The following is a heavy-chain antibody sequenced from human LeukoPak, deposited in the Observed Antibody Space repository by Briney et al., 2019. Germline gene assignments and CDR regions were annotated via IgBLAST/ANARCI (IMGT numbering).Heavy chain of an antibody. CDR3: ARDVVTVTHFDY. D-gene: IGHD4-17*01. Sequence: SETLSLTCTVSGGSISSSGYYWSWIRQRPGKGLEWVGYIYYNGNTYYNPSLKSRIAISVDTSENQFSLRLTSVTAADTAVYYCARDVVTVTHFDYWGEGTLVTVSS. CDR2: IYYNGNT. CDR1: GGSISSSGYY. J-gene: IGHJ4*02. V-gene: IGHV4-31*03.